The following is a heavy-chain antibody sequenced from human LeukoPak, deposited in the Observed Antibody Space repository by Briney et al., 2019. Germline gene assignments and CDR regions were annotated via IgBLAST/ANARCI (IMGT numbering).Heavy chain of an antibody. D-gene: IGHD2-8*01. V-gene: IGHV4-39*01. CDR2: IYYSGST. Sequence: SETLSLTCTVSGGSISSSSYYWGWIRQPPGKGLEWIGSIYYSGSTYYNPSLKSRVTISVDTSKNQFSLKLSSVTAADTAVYYCARHGKKYCTNGVCYTFPLDYWGQGTLVTVSS. J-gene: IGHJ4*02. CDR3: ARHGKKYCTNGVCYTFPLDY. CDR1: GGSISSSSYY.